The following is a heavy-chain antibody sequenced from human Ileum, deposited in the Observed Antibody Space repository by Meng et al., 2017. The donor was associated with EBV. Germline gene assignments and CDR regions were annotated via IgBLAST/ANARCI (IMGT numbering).Heavy chain of an antibody. CDR1: GLSLSNYG. J-gene: IGHJ4*02. D-gene: IGHD6-19*01. Sequence: QVQVVESGGGVVQPGTSLKVSCAVSGLSLSNYGMHWVRQAPGKGLEWVALISPDGIWYPESVKGRFTVSRDNSKNTFYLQMNSLRFEDTAVYYCARDGIGWYPGDYWGRGTLVTVSS. V-gene: IGHV3-30*03. CDR3: ARDGIGWYPGDY. CDR2: ISPDGI.